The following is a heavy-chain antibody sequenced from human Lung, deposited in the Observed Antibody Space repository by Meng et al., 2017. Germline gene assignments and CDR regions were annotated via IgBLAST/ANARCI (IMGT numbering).Heavy chain of an antibody. Sequence: GQLWDSGGCLVPLGGSQNLSCAASGFTFTDHWLHWVRPGPGKGLVLVSRSNRDGTKPTYADSVKGRFTISRDNAKNTLYLQMNNLRAEDTAFYYCTNDRLNHWGQGALVTVSS. CDR1: GFTFTDHW. D-gene: IGHD1-1*01. CDR2: SNRDGTKP. J-gene: IGHJ1*01. V-gene: IGHV3-74*01. CDR3: TNDRLNH.